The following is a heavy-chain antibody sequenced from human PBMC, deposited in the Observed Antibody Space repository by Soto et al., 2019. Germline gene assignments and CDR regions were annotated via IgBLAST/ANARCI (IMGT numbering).Heavy chain of an antibody. D-gene: IGHD1-1*01. V-gene: IGHV3-30*18. Sequence: GGSLRLSCAASGFTFSSYGMHWVRQAPGKGLEWVAVISYDGSNKYYADSVKGRFTISRDNSKNTLYLQMNSLRAEDTAVYYCAKARFNWNDNWFDPWGQGTLVTVYS. J-gene: IGHJ5*02. CDR2: ISYDGSNK. CDR3: AKARFNWNDNWFDP. CDR1: GFTFSSYG.